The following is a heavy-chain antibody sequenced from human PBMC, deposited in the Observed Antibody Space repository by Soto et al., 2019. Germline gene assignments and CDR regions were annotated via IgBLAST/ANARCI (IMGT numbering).Heavy chain of an antibody. V-gene: IGHV4-31*03. CDR2: RYYSEST. CDR3: ARTKCSGGSCYSWSLDY. CDR1: GGSITTGGYY. Sequence: KTSETLSLTCTVSGGSITTGGYYWSWIRQLPGKGLEWIGHRYYSESTYYNPSLKSRVSISLDTSKNQFSLKLSFVTAADTAMYYCARTKCSGGSCYSWSLDYWGQGTPVTV. D-gene: IGHD2-15*01. J-gene: IGHJ4*02.